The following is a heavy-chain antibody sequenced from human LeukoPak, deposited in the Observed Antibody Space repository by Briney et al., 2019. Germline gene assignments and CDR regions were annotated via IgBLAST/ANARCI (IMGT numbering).Heavy chain of an antibody. J-gene: IGHJ3*02. V-gene: IGHV1-2*02. CDR2: INPNSGGT. CDR1: GYTFTGYY. CDR3: ARGVAIRTYAFDI. D-gene: IGHD2-15*01. Sequence: GASVKVSCKASGYTFTGYYMHWVRQAPGQGLEWMGWINPNSGGTNYAQKFQGRVTMTRDTSISTAYMELSRLRSDDTAVYYCARGVAIRTYAFDIWGQGTMVTVSS.